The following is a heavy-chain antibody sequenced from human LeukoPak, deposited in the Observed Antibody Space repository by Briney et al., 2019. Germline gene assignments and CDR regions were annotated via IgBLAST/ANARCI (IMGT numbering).Heavy chain of an antibody. Sequence: GGSLRLSCAASGFTFSSYAMSWVRQTPGKELEWVSAISGSGGSTYYADSVKGRFTISRDNAKNSLYLQMNSLRAEDTAVYYCARAKRNGFDIWGQGTMVTVSS. V-gene: IGHV3-23*01. CDR1: GFTFSSYA. CDR2: ISGSGGST. CDR3: ARAKRNGFDI. J-gene: IGHJ3*02.